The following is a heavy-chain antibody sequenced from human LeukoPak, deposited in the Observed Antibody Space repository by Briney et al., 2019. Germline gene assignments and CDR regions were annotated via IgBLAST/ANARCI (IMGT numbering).Heavy chain of an antibody. Sequence: SVKVSCKASGGTFSSYAISWVRQAPGQGLEWMGGIIPIFGTANYAQKFQGRVTITTDESTSTAYMELSSLRSEDTAVYYCASTIVVPTGFDYWGQGTLVTVSS. CDR2: IIPIFGTA. CDR3: ASTIVVPTGFDY. CDR1: GGTFSSYA. V-gene: IGHV1-69*05. J-gene: IGHJ4*02. D-gene: IGHD2-2*01.